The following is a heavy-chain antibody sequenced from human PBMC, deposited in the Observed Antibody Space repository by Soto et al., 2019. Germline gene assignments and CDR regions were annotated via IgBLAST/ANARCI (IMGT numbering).Heavy chain of an antibody. CDR2: INPNGGGT. CDR3: ARVKDYSNAMDV. CDR1: GYTFTDYY. J-gene: IGHJ4*02. Sequence: AAVKVSCKASGYTFTDYYIHWVRQAPGQGLEWMGWINPNGGGTYYTQEFQGRVTMTRDTSITTAYMELSRLRSDDTALYYCARVKDYSNAMDVWGQGALVTVSS. V-gene: IGHV1-2*02. D-gene: IGHD4-4*01.